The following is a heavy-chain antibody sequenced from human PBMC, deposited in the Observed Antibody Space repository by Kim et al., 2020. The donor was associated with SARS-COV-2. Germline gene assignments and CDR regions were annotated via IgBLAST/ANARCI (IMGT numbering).Heavy chain of an antibody. V-gene: IGHV3-15*01. CDR2: IKSKTDGGTT. Sequence: GGSLRLSCAASGFTFSNAWMSWVRQAPGKGLEWVGRIKSKTDGGTTDYAAPVKGRFTISRDDSKNTLYLQMNSLKTEDTAVYYCTTRQLTYYYDSSGYYAPGDYWGQGTLVTVSS. J-gene: IGHJ4*02. D-gene: IGHD3-22*01. CDR3: TTRQLTYYYDSSGYYAPGDY. CDR1: GFTFSNAW.